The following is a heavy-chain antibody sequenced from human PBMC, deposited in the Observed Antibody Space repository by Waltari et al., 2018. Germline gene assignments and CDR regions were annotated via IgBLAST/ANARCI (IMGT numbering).Heavy chain of an antibody. D-gene: IGHD5-18*01. CDR1: GSTCTNFA. CDR2: VSTSNMNS. Sequence: QIQLVQSGAEVKKPGASVKVSCKASGSTCTNFAVNWVRQAPGQGLEYMGWVSTSNMNSNYEQRFQGRVTMTTDTFTSTAYLELRGLESDDTAVYYCARGRYGYFDVWGHGTMVTVSS. J-gene: IGHJ3*01. CDR3: ARGRYGYFDV. V-gene: IGHV1-18*04.